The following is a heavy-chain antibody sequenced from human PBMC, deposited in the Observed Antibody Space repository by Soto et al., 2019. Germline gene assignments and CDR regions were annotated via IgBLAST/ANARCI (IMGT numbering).Heavy chain of an antibody. CDR1: GCTFSSYD. CDR2: IGTAGDT. V-gene: IGHV3-13*01. CDR3: ARDRGRGDAFDI. J-gene: IGHJ3*02. Sequence: PGGSLRLSCAASGCTFSSYDMHWVRQATGKGLEWVSAIGTAGDTYYPGSVKGRFTISRENAKNSLYLQMNSLRAGDTAVYYCARDRGRGDAFDIWGQGTMVTVSS.